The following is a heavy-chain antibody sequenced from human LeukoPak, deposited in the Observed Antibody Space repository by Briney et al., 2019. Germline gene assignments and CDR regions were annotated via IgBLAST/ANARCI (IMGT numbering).Heavy chain of an antibody. Sequence: SETLSHTCTVSGGSISSYYWSWIRQPPGKGLEWIGYIYYSGSTNYNPSLKSRVTISVDTSKNQFPLKLSSVTAADTAVYYCAREPRVDTAMVKGYFDYWGQGTLVTVSS. J-gene: IGHJ4*02. CDR2: IYYSGST. CDR3: AREPRVDTAMVKGYFDY. D-gene: IGHD5-18*01. CDR1: GGSISSYY. V-gene: IGHV4-59*01.